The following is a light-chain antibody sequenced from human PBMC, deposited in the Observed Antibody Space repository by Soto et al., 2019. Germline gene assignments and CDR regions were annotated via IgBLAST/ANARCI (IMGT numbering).Light chain of an antibody. V-gene: IGKV1-5*01. Sequence: DIQMTQSPSTLPASVGDRVTITCRASQSISNWLAWYQQKPGTAPKVLIYHASNLQSGVPSRFSGSGSGTEFTLTITSLQSEDFAVYYCQQYNNWPLWTFGQGTKVDIK. CDR2: HAS. J-gene: IGKJ1*01. CDR1: QSISNW. CDR3: QQYNNWPLWT.